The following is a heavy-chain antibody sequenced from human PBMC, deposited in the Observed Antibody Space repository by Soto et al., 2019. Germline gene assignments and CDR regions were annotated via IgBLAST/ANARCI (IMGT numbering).Heavy chain of an antibody. D-gene: IGHD2-15*01. Sequence: QITLKESGPTLVKPTQTLTLTCSFSGFSISTNGVGVGWFRQPPGKAPEWLAILFWDDDKRYSPSLKTRLTITKDTFKNQVVLTMTNMDPMDTATYFCAHSRRRDYCSGGNCYYFDYWGQGTLVTVSS. V-gene: IGHV2-5*02. J-gene: IGHJ4*02. CDR1: GFSISTNGVG. CDR2: LFWDDDK. CDR3: AHSRRRDYCSGGNCYYFDY.